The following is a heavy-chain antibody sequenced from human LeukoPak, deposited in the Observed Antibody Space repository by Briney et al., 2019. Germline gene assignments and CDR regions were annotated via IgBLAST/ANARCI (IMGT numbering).Heavy chain of an antibody. V-gene: IGHV5-51*01. J-gene: IGHJ3*02. CDR2: IYPGDSDT. CDR1: GYSFTSYW. Sequence: GSLKISCKGSGYSFTSYWIGWVRQMPGKGLEWMGIIYPGDSDTRYSPSFQGQVTISADKSITTAYLQWSSLKASDTAMYYCARHHGSSPKAFDIWGQGTMVTVSS. CDR3: ARHHGSSPKAFDI. D-gene: IGHD2-2*03.